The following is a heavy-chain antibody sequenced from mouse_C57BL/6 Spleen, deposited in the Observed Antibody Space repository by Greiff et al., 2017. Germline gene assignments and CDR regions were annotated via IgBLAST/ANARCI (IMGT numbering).Heavy chain of an antibody. CDR3: ASEDFHYYGSSPRYAMDY. Sequence: QVQLQQPGTELVKPGASVKLSCKASGYTFTSYWMHWVKQRPGQGLEWIGNINPSNGGTNYNEKFKSKATLTVDKSSSTAYMQLSSLTSEDSAVYYGASEDFHYYGSSPRYAMDYWGQGTSVTVSS. V-gene: IGHV1-53*01. D-gene: IGHD1-1*01. J-gene: IGHJ4*01. CDR1: GYTFTSYW. CDR2: INPSNGGT.